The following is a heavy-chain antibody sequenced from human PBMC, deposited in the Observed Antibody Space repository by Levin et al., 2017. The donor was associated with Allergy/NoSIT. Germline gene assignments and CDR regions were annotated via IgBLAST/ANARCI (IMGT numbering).Heavy chain of an antibody. CDR1: GFTFSSYS. CDR3: ARWVAGYRLDY. Sequence: GESLKISCAASGFTFSSYSMNWVRQAPGKGLEWVSSIISSSSYIYYADSVKGRFTISRDNAKNSLYLQMNSLRAEDTAVYYCARWVAGYRLDYWGQGTLVTVSS. V-gene: IGHV3-21*01. CDR2: IISSSSYI. D-gene: IGHD5-18*01. J-gene: IGHJ4*02.